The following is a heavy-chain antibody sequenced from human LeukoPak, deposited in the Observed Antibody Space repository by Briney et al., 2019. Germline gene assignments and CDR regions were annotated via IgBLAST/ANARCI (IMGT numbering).Heavy chain of an antibody. V-gene: IGHV3-23*01. D-gene: IGHD1-26*01. CDR2: ISTSGDRT. Sequence: PGDSLRLSCVASGFTFNIYPMTWVRQAPGKGLEWVSGISTSGDRTYYADSVKGRFTISRDNSKNTLYLQMNSLRAEDTAEYYCARSAVGTSCCTAVDYWGQGTLVTVSS. J-gene: IGHJ4*02. CDR1: GFTFNIYP. CDR3: ARSAVGTSCCTAVDY.